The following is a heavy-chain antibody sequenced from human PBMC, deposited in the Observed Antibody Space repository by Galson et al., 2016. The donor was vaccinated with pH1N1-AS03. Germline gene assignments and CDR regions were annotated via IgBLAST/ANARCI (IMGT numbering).Heavy chain of an antibody. Sequence: SETLSLTCAVSGGSMTSPDWWTWVRQPPGKGLEWIGEVHYSGTTSYNPSLNSRVTMSIDKSNNQLSLNLGSVTAADTAVYFCASAGDHPPGYHYWGQGALVTVSS. CDR1: GGSMTSPDW. CDR3: ASAGDHPPGYHY. CDR2: VHYSGTT. J-gene: IGHJ4*02. V-gene: IGHV4-4*02. D-gene: IGHD3-16*02.